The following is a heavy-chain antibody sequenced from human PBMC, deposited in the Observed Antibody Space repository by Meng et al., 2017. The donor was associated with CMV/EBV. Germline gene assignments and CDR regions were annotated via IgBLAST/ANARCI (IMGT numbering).Heavy chain of an antibody. CDR3: ARDGSSYGMDV. Sequence: GGSLRLSCAASGFTFSSYEMNWVRQAPGKGLEWVSYISSSGSTIYYADSVKGRFTISRDNAKNSLYLQMNSLRAEDTAVYYCARDGSSYGMDVWGQGTTVTVSS. CDR2: ISSSGSTI. V-gene: IGHV3-48*03. J-gene: IGHJ6*02. CDR1: GFTFSSYE.